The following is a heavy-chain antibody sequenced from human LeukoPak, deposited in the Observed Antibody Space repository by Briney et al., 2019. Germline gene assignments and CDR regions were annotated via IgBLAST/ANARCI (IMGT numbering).Heavy chain of an antibody. J-gene: IGHJ6*02. CDR2: IYTCGST. V-gene: IGHV4-4*07. CDR3: ARTYYDFWSGSPPGYYGMDV. Sequence: SETLSLTCTVSGGSISSYYWSWIRQPAGKGLEWIGRIYTCGSTNYNPSLKSRVTMSVDTSKNQFSLKLSSVTAADTAVYYCARTYYDFWSGSPPGYYGMDVWGQGTTVTVSS. D-gene: IGHD3-3*01. CDR1: GGSISSYY.